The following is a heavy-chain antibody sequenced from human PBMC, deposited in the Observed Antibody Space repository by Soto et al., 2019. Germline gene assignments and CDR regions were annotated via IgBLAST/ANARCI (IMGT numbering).Heavy chain of an antibody. V-gene: IGHV3-21*01. CDR2: ISAGSSNI. CDR3: ARQYPSSSRHFDH. Sequence: LRLSCAASGFTFRTYYMIWVRQAPGKGLEWVSSISAGSSNIYYAPSVKGRFAISRDNAKNSLYLQINSLRAEDTAVYYCARQYPSSSRHFDHWGQGTLVTVSS. CDR1: GFTFRTYY. D-gene: IGHD6-6*01. J-gene: IGHJ4*02.